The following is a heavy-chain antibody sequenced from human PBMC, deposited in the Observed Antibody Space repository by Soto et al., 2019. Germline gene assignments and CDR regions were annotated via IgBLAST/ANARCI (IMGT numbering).Heavy chain of an antibody. V-gene: IGHV3-33*01. J-gene: IGHJ4*02. CDR2: IWYDGSNK. CDR1: GFTFRSYG. Sequence: GGSLRLSCAASGFTFRSYGMHWVRQAPGKGLEWVAVIWYDGSNKYYADKVKGRFTSSRDNSKNTLYLQMNSLRAEDTAVYYCAREQEAVAGFDYWGQGTLVTVSS. CDR3: AREQEAVAGFDY. D-gene: IGHD6-19*01.